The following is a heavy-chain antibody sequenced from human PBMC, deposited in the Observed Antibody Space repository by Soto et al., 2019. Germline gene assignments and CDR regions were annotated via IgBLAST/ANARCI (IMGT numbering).Heavy chain of an antibody. CDR2: INAGNGNT. CDR3: AKDSISDRETFNFDS. D-gene: IGHD1-26*01. V-gene: IGHV1-3*01. CDR1: GYTFTSYA. Sequence: GASVKVSCKASGYTFTSYAMHWVRQAPGQRLEWMGWINAGNGNTKYSQKFQGRVTITRDTSASTVFMELTNLRSEDTAFYYCAKDSISDRETFNFDSWGQGTLVTVSS. J-gene: IGHJ4*02.